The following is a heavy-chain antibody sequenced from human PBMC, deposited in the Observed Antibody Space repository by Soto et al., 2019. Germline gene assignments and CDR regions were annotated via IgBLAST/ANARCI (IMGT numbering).Heavy chain of an antibody. CDR1: GFTFSSYG. J-gene: IGHJ4*02. Sequence: ESGGGVVQPGRSLRLSCAASGFTFSSYGMHWVRQAPGKGLEWVAVISYDGSNKYYADSVKGRFTISRDNSKNTLYLQMNSLRAEDTAVYYCAKGQGYYDSSGYYYFSYWGQGTLVTVSS. CDR3: AKGQGYYDSSGYYYFSY. V-gene: IGHV3-30*18. D-gene: IGHD3-22*01. CDR2: ISYDGSNK.